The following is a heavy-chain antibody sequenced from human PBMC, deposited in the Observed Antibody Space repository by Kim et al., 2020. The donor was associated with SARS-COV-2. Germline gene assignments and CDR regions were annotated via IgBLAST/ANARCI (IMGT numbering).Heavy chain of an antibody. CDR2: IFYSGSN. Sequence: SETLSLTCTVSGGSISSGGYYWSWIRQHPGKGLEWIGYIFYSGSNYYNPSLKSRVTISVDTSKNQFSLKLSSVTAADTAVYYCARVEGMTIFGVVITGAFDIWGQGTMVTVSS. CDR3: ARVEGMTIFGVVITGAFDI. D-gene: IGHD3-3*01. V-gene: IGHV4-31*03. CDR1: GGSISSGGYY. J-gene: IGHJ3*02.